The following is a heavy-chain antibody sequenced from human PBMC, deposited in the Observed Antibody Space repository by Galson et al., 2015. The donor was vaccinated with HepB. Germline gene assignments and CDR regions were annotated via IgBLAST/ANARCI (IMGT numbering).Heavy chain of an antibody. Sequence: SLRLSCAASGFTFSSYGMHWVRQAPGKGLEWVAVIWYDGSNKYYADSVKGRFTISRDNSKNTLYLQMNSLRAEDTAVYYCAREGYSGYDWRRPPEHWGQGTLVTVSS. CDR3: AREGYSGYDWRRPPEH. CDR1: GFTFSSYG. J-gene: IGHJ1*01. V-gene: IGHV3-33*01. CDR2: IWYDGSNK. D-gene: IGHD5-12*01.